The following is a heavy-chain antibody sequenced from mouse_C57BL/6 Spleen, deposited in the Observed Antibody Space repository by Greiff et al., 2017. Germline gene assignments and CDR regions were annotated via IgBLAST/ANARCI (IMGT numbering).Heavy chain of an antibody. CDR1: GYTFTSYW. J-gene: IGHJ3*01. CDR3: ASYGYDAKAWFAY. CDR2: INPSSGYT. V-gene: IGHV1-7*01. Sequence: QVQLKESGAELAKPGASVKLSCKASGYTFTSYWMHWVKQRPGQGLEWIGYINPSSGYTKYNQKFKDKATLTADKSSSTAYMQLSSLTYEDSAVYYCASYGYDAKAWFAYWGQGTLVTVSA. D-gene: IGHD2-2*01.